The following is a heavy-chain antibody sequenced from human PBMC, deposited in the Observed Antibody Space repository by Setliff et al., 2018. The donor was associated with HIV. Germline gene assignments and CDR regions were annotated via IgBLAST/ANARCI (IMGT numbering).Heavy chain of an antibody. CDR3: AKYWRASGTYVFDI. CDR1: GGPMSGYY. V-gene: IGHV4-4*08. Sequence: LSLTCTVSGGPMSGYYWSWLRQSPVKGLEWIGYIYSSGTTNYNPSFKSRVSISLDTSRSQFSLMLSSVTAADTAIYYCAKYWRASGTYVFDIWGLGTMVTVS. D-gene: IGHD2-15*01. CDR2: IYSSGTT. J-gene: IGHJ3*02.